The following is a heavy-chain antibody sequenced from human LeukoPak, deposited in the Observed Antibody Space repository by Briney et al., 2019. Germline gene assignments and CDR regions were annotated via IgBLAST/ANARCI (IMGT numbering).Heavy chain of an antibody. CDR3: AREDDSSGYYYYVHDAFDI. V-gene: IGHV3-11*04. D-gene: IGHD3-22*01. Sequence: PGGSLRLSCAASGFTFSDYYMSWIRQAPGKGLEWVSYISSSSSTIYYADSVKGRFTISRDNAKNSLYLQMNSLRAEDTAVYYCAREDDSSGYYYYVHDAFDIWGQGTMVTVSS. CDR2: ISSSSSTI. J-gene: IGHJ3*02. CDR1: GFTFSDYY.